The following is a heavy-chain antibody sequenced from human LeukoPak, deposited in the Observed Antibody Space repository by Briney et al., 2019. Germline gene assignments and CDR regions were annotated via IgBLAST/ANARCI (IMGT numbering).Heavy chain of an antibody. Sequence: PGGSLRLSCAASGFTFSSYAMSWVRQAPGKGLEWVSAISGSGGSTYYADSVKGRFTISRDNSKNTLYLQMNNLRAEDTAVYYCTKMRHFIVVVVAANEGGDYWGQGTLVTVSS. CDR3: TKMRHFIVVVVAANEGGDY. J-gene: IGHJ4*02. CDR1: GFTFSSYA. D-gene: IGHD2-15*01. CDR2: ISGSGGST. V-gene: IGHV3-23*01.